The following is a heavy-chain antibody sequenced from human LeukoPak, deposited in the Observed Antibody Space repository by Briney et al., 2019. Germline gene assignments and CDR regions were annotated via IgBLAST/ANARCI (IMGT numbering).Heavy chain of an antibody. CDR3: ARVLPVRGVTKLDY. CDR2: INPSGGST. J-gene: IGHJ4*02. Sequence: EASVKVSCKASGYTFTSYYMHWVRQAPGQVLEWMGIINPSGGSTSYAQKFQGRVTMTRDMSTSTVYMELSSLRSDDTAVYYCARVLPVRGVTKLDYWGQGTLVTVSS. V-gene: IGHV1-46*01. D-gene: IGHD3-10*01. CDR1: GYTFTSYY.